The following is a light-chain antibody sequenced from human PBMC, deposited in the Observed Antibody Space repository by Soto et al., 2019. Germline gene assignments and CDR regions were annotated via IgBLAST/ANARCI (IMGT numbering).Light chain of an antibody. CDR1: SSVVGTYTL. CDR2: EVN. Sequence: QSVLTQPASVSGSPGQLITISCTGTSSVVGTYTLVAWYQHHPVKAPNLVIYEVNKRPAGVSKRFSGSKSGDAASLAISGLQAEDEADYYCSSYSGPTTFYVFGTGTKVTVL. J-gene: IGLJ1*01. CDR3: SSYSGPTTFYV. V-gene: IGLV2-23*02.